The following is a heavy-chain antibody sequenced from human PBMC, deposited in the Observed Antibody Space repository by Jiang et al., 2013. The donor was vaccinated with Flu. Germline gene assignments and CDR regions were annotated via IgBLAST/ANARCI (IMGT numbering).Heavy chain of an antibody. Sequence: QLVESGSGLVKPSETLSLTCAVSGYSISSGYYWGWIRQPPGKGLEWIGSIYHSGSTYYNPSLKSRVTISVDTSKNQFSLKLSSVTAADTAVYYCAREAVTVWEGYFDYWGQGTLVTVSS. CDR3: AREAVTVWEGYFDY. CDR2: IYHSGST. D-gene: IGHD2-8*01. V-gene: IGHV4-38-2*02. J-gene: IGHJ4*02. CDR1: GYSISSGYY.